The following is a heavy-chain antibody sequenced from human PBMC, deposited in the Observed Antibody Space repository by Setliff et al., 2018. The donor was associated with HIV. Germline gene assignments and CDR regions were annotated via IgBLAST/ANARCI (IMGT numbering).Heavy chain of an antibody. CDR3: ARDRVVGATLDPLDL. Sequence: GGSLRLSCEVFGFGFSVYGFHWVRQAPGKGLEWVAYISYSGSAIHYADSVKGRFTISRDNAKNSLYLQMNSLRAEDTAVYYCARDRVVGATLDPLDLWGQGTMVTVSS. CDR1: GFGFSVYG. CDR2: ISYSGSAI. V-gene: IGHV3-48*03. D-gene: IGHD1-26*01. J-gene: IGHJ3*01.